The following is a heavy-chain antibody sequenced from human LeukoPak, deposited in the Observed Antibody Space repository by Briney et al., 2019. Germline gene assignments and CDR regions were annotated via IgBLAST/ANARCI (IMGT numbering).Heavy chain of an antibody. CDR2: ISHDGNNK. CDR3: AREQVEMATMELYYYYGMDV. V-gene: IGHV3-30*09. D-gene: IGHD5-24*01. CDR1: GFTFSSNV. Sequence: GGSLRLSCAASGFTFSSNVMHWVRLAPGKGLEWVAAISHDGNNKYYADSVKGRFAISRDNSKNTLYLQMNSLRAEDTAVYYCAREQVEMATMELYYYYGMDVWGQGTTVTVSS. J-gene: IGHJ6*02.